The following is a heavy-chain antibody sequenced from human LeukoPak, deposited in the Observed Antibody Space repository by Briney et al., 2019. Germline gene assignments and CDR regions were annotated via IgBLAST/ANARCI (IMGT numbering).Heavy chain of an antibody. CDR1: GFTFDDYA. D-gene: IGHD6-19*01. CDR2: ISWTSGSI. V-gene: IGHV3-9*01. Sequence: PGRSLRLSCTASGFTFDDYAMHWVRQAPGNSLHKVLGISWTSGSIGYADSVNGRFTISRDNAKNSLYLQMNSLRAEDTALYYCAKDKSGGWYDYFDYWGQGTLVTVSS. CDR3: AKDKSGGWYDYFDY. J-gene: IGHJ4*02.